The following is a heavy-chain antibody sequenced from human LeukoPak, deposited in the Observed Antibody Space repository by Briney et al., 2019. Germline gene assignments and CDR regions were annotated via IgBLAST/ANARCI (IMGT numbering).Heavy chain of an antibody. D-gene: IGHD4-17*01. J-gene: IGHJ4*02. CDR3: ARGGTATYFDY. CDR2: INSDGSST. CDR1: GFTFSSYW. V-gene: IGHV3-74*01. Sequence: GGSLRLSCAVSGFTFSSYWMHWVRQAPGKGLVWVSRINSDGSSTSYADSVKGRFTISRDNAKNTLYLQMNSLRAEDTAVYYCARGGTATYFDYWGQGTLVTVSS.